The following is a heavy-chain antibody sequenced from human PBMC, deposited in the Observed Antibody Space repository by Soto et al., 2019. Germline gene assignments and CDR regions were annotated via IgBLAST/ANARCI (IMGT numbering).Heavy chain of an antibody. Sequence: GSLRLSCAASGFTFSSYSMNWVRQAPGKGLEWVSSISSSSSYIYYADSVKGRFTISRDNAKNSLYLQMNSLRAEDTAVYYCARDQESRAAAGRAYYYYGMDVWGQGTTVTAP. CDR2: ISSSSSYI. V-gene: IGHV3-21*01. CDR3: ARDQESRAAAGRAYYYYGMDV. D-gene: IGHD6-13*01. J-gene: IGHJ6*02. CDR1: GFTFSSYS.